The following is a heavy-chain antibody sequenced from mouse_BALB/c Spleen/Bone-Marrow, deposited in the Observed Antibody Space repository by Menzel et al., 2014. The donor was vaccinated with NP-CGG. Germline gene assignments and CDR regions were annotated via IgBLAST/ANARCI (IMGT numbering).Heavy chain of an antibody. V-gene: IGHV1-69*02. CDR2: IYPSYSYT. D-gene: IGHD1-1*02. J-gene: IGHJ3*01. CDR1: VYTFTSYW. CDR3: TRDDGGFAY. Sequence: VQLQQSGTDLVRPGASVKLSCKASVYTFTSYWINWVKQRPGRGLEWIGNIYPSYSYTNYNQKFKDKATLTVDKSSSTAYMHLSSPTSEDSAVYYCTRDDGGFAYWGQGTLVTVSA.